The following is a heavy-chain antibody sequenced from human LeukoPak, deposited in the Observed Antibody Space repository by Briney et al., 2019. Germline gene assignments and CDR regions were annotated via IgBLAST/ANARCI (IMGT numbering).Heavy chain of an antibody. Sequence: GGSLRLSCAASGFTFNNDAMSWVRQAPGKGLEWVSFIVGSGGSTSYADSVKGRFTISRDNSKNTLYLQMNSLRAENTAVYYCAKGGRGFGELLGYWGQGTLVTVSS. CDR3: AKGGRGFGELLGY. V-gene: IGHV3-23*01. CDR2: IVGSGGST. CDR1: GFTFNNDA. D-gene: IGHD3-10*01. J-gene: IGHJ4*02.